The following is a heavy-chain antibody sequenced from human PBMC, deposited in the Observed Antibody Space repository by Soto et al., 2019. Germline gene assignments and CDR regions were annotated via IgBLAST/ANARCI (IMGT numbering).Heavy chain of an antibody. J-gene: IGHJ6*02. Sequence: SETLSLTCTVSGDTISSTRWWSWVRLSPGKGLEWIGEIYHLGRTNYNPSLKSRVTLSIEKSNNHFSLTLTSVTAADMAVYYCARDGLSGYESYYYGMDVWGQGTTVT. CDR3: ARDGLSGYESYYYGMDV. D-gene: IGHD5-12*01. CDR1: GDTISSTRW. CDR2: IYHLGRT. V-gene: IGHV4-4*02.